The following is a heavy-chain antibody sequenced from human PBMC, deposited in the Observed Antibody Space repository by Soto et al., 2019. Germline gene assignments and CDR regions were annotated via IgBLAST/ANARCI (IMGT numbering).Heavy chain of an antibody. V-gene: IGHV3-30-3*01. CDR3: ARDQIKYYDFWSGYWNCFDP. CDR2: ISYDGGNK. D-gene: IGHD3-3*01. Sequence: GGSLRLSCAASGFTFSSYAMHWVRQAPGKGLEWVAVISYDGGNKYYADSVKGRFTISRDNSKNTLYLQMNSLRAEDTAVYYCARDQIKYYDFWSGYWNCFDPWGQGTLVTVSS. CDR1: GFTFSSYA. J-gene: IGHJ5*02.